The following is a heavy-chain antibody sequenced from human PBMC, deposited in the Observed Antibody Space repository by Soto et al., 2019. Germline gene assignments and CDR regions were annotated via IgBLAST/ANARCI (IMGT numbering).Heavy chain of an antibody. J-gene: IGHJ4*02. V-gene: IGHV3-48*02. CDR3: ARGRITIFGVVRYFDY. CDR1: GFTSSSYS. CDR2: ISSSSSTI. Sequence: EVQLVESGGGLVQPGGSLRLSCAASGFTSSSYSMNWVRQAPGKGLEWVSYISSSSSTIYYADSVKGRFTISRDNAKNSLYLQMNSLRDEDTAVYYCARGRITIFGVVRYFDYWGQGTLVTVSS. D-gene: IGHD3-3*01.